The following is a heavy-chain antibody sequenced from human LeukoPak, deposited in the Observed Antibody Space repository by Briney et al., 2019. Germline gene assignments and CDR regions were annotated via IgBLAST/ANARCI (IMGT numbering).Heavy chain of an antibody. V-gene: IGHV3-21*04. Sequence: PGGPLRLSCAASGFTFSSYSMNWVRQAPGKGLEWVSSISSSSSYIYSADSVKGRFTISRDNSKNTLYLQMNSLRAEDTAVYYCAKDDNYIRFSSWGQGTLVTVSS. CDR1: GFTFSSYS. CDR2: ISSSSSYI. D-gene: IGHD3-16*01. CDR3: AKDDNYIRFSS. J-gene: IGHJ5*02.